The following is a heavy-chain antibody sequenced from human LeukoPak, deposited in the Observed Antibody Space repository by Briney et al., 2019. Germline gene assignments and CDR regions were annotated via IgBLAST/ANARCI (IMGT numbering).Heavy chain of an antibody. CDR1: GYSISSGYY. D-gene: IGHD2-2*01. CDR3: ASIPYCSSTSCYGDGDAFDI. V-gene: IGHV4-38-2*02. CDR2: IYHSGST. Sequence: SETLSLTCTVSGYSISSGYYWGWIRQPPGKGLEWIGSIYHSGSTYYNPSLKSRVTISVDTSKNQFSLKLSSVTAADTAVYYCASIPYCSSTSCYGDGDAFDIWGQGTMVTVSS. J-gene: IGHJ3*02.